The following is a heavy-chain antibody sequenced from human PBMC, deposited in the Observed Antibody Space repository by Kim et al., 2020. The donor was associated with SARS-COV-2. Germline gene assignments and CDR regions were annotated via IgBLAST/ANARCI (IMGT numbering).Heavy chain of an antibody. CDR3: ARTWQGGMDV. J-gene: IGHJ6*02. Sequence: YHDYAVSVKSRITINPDTSKNQFSLQLNSVTPEDTAVYYCARTWQGGMDVWGQGTTVTVSS. V-gene: IGHV6-1*01. CDR2: YH.